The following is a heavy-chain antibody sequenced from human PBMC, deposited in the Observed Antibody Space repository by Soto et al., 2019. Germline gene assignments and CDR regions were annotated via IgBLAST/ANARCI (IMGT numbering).Heavy chain of an antibody. CDR1: GYSFATSW. V-gene: IGHV5-51*01. CDR3: ARPASGSSPDY. D-gene: IGHD6-13*01. J-gene: IGHJ4*02. Sequence: LGESLKVSCKGSGYSFATSWIGWVRQMPGKGLEWMGIIYPGDSDTRYIPSFQGQVTISADKSITTAYLQWSSLQASDTAVYYCARPASGSSPDYWGQRTLVTVSS. CDR2: IYPGDSDT.